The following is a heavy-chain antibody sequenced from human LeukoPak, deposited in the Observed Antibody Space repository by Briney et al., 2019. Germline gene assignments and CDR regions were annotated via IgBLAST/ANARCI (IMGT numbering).Heavy chain of an antibody. J-gene: IGHJ3*02. D-gene: IGHD6-13*01. V-gene: IGHV4-59*01. Sequence: SETLSLTCTVSGGSISSYYWSWIRQPPGKGLEWIGYIYYSGSTNYNPSLKSRVTISVDTSKNQFSLKLSSVTAADTAVYYCARDGAGYSMGDAFDIWAKGQWSPSLQ. CDR3: ARDGAGYSMGDAFDI. CDR1: GGSISSYY. CDR2: IYYSGST.